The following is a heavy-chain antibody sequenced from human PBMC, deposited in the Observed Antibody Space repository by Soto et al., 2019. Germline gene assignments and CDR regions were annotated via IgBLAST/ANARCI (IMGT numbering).Heavy chain of an antibody. CDR1: GGSISSGDYY. J-gene: IGHJ4*02. Sequence: SETLSLTCXVSGGSISSGDYYWSWIRQPPEKGLEWVGNIYDSGSTYFNPSLKSRVSISVDTSKNQFSLKLSSVTAADTAVYYCASGVATVTRFDFWGQGTLVTVSS. CDR3: ASGVATVTRFDF. V-gene: IGHV4-30-4*01. D-gene: IGHD4-17*01. CDR2: IYDSGST.